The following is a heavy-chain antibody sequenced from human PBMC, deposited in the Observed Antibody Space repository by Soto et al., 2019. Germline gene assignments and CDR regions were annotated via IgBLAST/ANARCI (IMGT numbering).Heavy chain of an antibody. CDR2: IYKSATT. J-gene: IGHJ5*01. CDR1: GDSISNLDYF. D-gene: IGHD7-27*01. CDR3: ARGRYCLTGRCFPNWFDS. V-gene: IGHV4-30-4*01. Sequence: SETLSLTCSVSGDSISNLDYFWAWIRQPPGQALEYIGYIYKSATTYYNPAFESRVAISVDTSKSQFSLNVTSVTAADTAVYFCARGRYCLTGRCFPNWFDSWGQGALVTVSS.